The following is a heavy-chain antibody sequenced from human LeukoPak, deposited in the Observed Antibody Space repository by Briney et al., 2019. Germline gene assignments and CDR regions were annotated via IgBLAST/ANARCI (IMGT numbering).Heavy chain of an antibody. CDR3: ARRGNHYDSSGYYFDY. J-gene: IGHJ4*02. D-gene: IGHD3-22*01. Sequence: SETLSLTCTVSGGSISSSSYYWGWIRQPPGKGLEWIGSIYYSGSTYYNPSLKSRVTISVDTSKNQFSLKLSSVTAADTAVYYCARRGNHYDSSGYYFDYWGQGTLVTVSS. CDR2: IYYSGST. V-gene: IGHV4-39*01. CDR1: GGSISSSSYY.